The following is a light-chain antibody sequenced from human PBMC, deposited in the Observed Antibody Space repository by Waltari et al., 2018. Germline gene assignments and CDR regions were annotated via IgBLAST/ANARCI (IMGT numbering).Light chain of an antibody. Sequence: DIQMTQSPSSLSASVGDRVTITCRASQGMSNYLAWYQQKPGKVPKRLIYEASTLQSGVPSRFSGSGSGTEFTLTISSLQPEDVATYYCQKYDSAPSTFGPGTKVNIK. J-gene: IGKJ3*01. CDR2: EAS. CDR1: QGMSNY. V-gene: IGKV1-27*01. CDR3: QKYDSAPST.